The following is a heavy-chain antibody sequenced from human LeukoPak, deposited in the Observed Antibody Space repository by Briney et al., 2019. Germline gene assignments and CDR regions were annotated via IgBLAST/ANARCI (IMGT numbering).Heavy chain of an antibody. CDR3: ALIPYCTTATCYYFDF. D-gene: IGHD2-2*01. V-gene: IGHV1-18*01. Sequence: ASVKVSCKPSGYTFTKYGISWVRQAPGQGLEWMGWITTYNGDTDYAQKFQGRVTMTTDTSTSTAYMELRSLRSDDTAVYYCALIPYCTTATCYYFDFWGQGTLVTVSS. CDR1: GYTFTKYG. J-gene: IGHJ4*02. CDR2: ITTYNGDT.